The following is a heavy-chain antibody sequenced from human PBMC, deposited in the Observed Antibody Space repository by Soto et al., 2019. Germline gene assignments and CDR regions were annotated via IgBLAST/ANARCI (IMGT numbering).Heavy chain of an antibody. CDR1: GYTITSYG. D-gene: IGHD7-27*01. Sequence: GASVKVSCKASGYTITSYGMSWVRQATGQGLEWMGYISPNSGATTYAQNHQGRLTLTTDTSTSTAYMELRSLSSDDTSLYYFVREMGTRRGPQYFSDYWGHGALVLVSS. V-gene: IGHV1-18*01. CDR3: VREMGTRRGPQYFSDY. CDR2: ISPNSGAT. J-gene: IGHJ4*01.